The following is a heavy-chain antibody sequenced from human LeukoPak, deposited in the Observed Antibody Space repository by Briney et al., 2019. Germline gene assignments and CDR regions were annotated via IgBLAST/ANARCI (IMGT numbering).Heavy chain of an antibody. D-gene: IGHD5-18*01. V-gene: IGHV1-24*01. Sequence: ASVEVSCKVSRYTLTELSMHWVRQAPGKGLEWMGGFDPEDGETIYAQKFQGRVTMTEDTSTDTAYMELSSLRSEDTAVYYCATGHMVTSAFDIWGQGTMVTVSS. CDR1: RYTLTELS. CDR3: ATGHMVTSAFDI. CDR2: FDPEDGET. J-gene: IGHJ3*02.